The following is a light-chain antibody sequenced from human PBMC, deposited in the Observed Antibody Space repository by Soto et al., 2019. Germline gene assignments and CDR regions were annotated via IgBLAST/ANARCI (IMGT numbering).Light chain of an antibody. CDR3: SSYTSSSTHV. CDR2: DVS. CDR1: SRDVGAYTF. V-gene: IGLV2-14*03. Sequence: QSALTQPASVSGSPGPSITISCTGTSRDVGAYTFVSWYQQHPDKVPKLMIFDVSRRPSGVSDRFSGSKSGNTASLTISGLQPEDEADYYCSSYTSSSTHVFGSGTKLTVL. J-gene: IGLJ1*01.